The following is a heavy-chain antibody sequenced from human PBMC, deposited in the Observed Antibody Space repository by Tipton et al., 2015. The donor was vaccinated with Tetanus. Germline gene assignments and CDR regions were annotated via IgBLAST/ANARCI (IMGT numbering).Heavy chain of an antibody. V-gene: IGHV4-59*01. CDR2: IYYSGST. CDR3: ARDRQYQLLPNYGMDV. J-gene: IGHJ6*02. CDR1: GGSISSYY. Sequence: TLSLTCTVSGGSISSYYWSWIRQPPGKGLEWIGYIYYSGSTNYNPSLKSRVTISVDTSKNQFSLKLSSVTAADTAVYYCARDRQYQLLPNYGMDVWGQGTTVTVSS. D-gene: IGHD2-2*01.